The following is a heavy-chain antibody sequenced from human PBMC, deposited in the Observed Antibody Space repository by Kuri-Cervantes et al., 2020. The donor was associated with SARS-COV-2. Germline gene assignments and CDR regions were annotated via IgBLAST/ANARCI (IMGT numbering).Heavy chain of an antibody. V-gene: IGHV3-48*04. Sequence: GGSLRLLCSTSGFTFSSYSMNWVRQAPGKGLEWVSYISSSSSTIYYADSVKGRFTISRDNAKNSLYLQMNSLRAEDTAVYYCAREGELRAFDIWGQGTMVTVSS. CDR1: GFTFSSYS. CDR3: AREGELRAFDI. J-gene: IGHJ3*02. D-gene: IGHD1-26*01. CDR2: ISSSSSTI.